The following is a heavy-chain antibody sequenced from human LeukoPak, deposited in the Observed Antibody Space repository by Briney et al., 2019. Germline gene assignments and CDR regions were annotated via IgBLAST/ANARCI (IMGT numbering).Heavy chain of an antibody. CDR3: ARDHNPILYCSSTSCYGGSYYYYGMDV. V-gene: IGHV1-18*01. Sequence: VSVKVSCKASGYTFTSYGISWVRQAPGQGLEWMGWISAYNGNTNYAQKLQGRVTMTTDTSTSTAYMELRSLRSDDTAVYYCARDHNPILYCSSTSCYGGSYYYYGMDVWGQGTTVTVSS. CDR1: GYTFTSYG. CDR2: ISAYNGNT. D-gene: IGHD2-2*01. J-gene: IGHJ6*02.